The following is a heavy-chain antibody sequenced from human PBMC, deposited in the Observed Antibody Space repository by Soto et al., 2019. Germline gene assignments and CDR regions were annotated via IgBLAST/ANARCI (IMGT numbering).Heavy chain of an antibody. CDR3: ARDRGRRWELRLGYFDY. D-gene: IGHD1-26*01. CDR1: GGTFSSYA. J-gene: IGHJ4*02. V-gene: IGHV1-69*01. Sequence: QVQLVQSGAEVKKPGSSVKVSCKASGGTFSSYAISWVRQAPGQGLEWMGGIIPIFGTANYAQKFQGRVRMTVAETTSTTHIELRRLGSEDTAVYYCARDRGRRWELRLGYFDYWGQGTLVTVSS. CDR2: IIPIFGTA.